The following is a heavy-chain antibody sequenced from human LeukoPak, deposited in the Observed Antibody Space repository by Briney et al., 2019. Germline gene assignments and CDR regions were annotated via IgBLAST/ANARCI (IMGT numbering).Heavy chain of an antibody. Sequence: GGSLRLSCAASGFTFSDYYMSWIRQAPGKGLEWVSYISSSGSTIYYADSVKGRFTISRDNAKNSLYLQMNSLRAEDTAVYYCARALGYCSSTSCYLDAFDIWGQGTMVTVSS. V-gene: IGHV3-11*01. J-gene: IGHJ3*02. CDR3: ARALGYCSSTSCYLDAFDI. CDR1: GFTFSDYY. D-gene: IGHD2-2*01. CDR2: ISSSGSTI.